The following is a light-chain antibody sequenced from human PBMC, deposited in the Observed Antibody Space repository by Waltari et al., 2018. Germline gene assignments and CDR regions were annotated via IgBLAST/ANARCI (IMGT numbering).Light chain of an antibody. Sequence: IVLIQSPATLSLSPGERATLSCRASQSVSSYLAWYQQKPGQAPRLLIYDASNRATGIPARFSGSGSGTDFTLTISSLEAEDFAVYFCQQSANWPPNTFGQGTRLEIK. CDR2: DAS. V-gene: IGKV3-11*01. J-gene: IGKJ5*01. CDR3: QQSANWPPNT. CDR1: QSVSSY.